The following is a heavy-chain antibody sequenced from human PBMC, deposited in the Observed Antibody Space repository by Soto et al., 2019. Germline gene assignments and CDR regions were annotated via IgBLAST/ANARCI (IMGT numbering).Heavy chain of an antibody. CDR1: GFTFDDYA. V-gene: IGHV3-9*01. CDR3: AKDITSGGGGY. Sequence: SLRLSCAASGFTFDDYAMPWVRQAAGKGLEWVSGISWNSGSIGYADSVKGRFTISRDNPKNSLYLQMNSVRAEDTALYYCAKDITSGGGGYWGQGTLVTLSS. J-gene: IGHJ4*02. CDR2: ISWNSGSI. D-gene: IGHD3-16*01.